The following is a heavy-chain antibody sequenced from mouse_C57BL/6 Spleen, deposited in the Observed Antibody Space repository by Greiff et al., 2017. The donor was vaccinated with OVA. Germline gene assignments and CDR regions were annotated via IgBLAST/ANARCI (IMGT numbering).Heavy chain of an antibody. CDR1: GYAFSSSW. J-gene: IGHJ1*03. V-gene: IGHV1-82*01. D-gene: IGHD1-1*01. Sequence: QVQLQQSGPELVKPGASVKISCKASGYAFSSSWMNWVKQRPGKGLEWIGRIYPGDGDTNYNGTFKGKATLTADKSSSTAYMQLSSLTSEDSAVYFCAREGDYYGSSLYWYFDVWGTGTTVTVSS. CDR2: IYPGDGDT. CDR3: AREGDYYGSSLYWYFDV.